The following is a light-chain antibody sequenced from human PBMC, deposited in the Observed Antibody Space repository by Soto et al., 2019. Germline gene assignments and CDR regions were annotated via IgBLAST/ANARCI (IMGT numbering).Light chain of an antibody. V-gene: IGLV2-14*01. CDR2: EAT. CDR3: SSYTSTRTLYV. CDR1: SSDIGAYNY. J-gene: IGLJ1*01. Sequence: QSVLTQPPSVSAAPGQRATISCIGTSSDIGAYNYVSWYQQHPGKVPKLMIYEATNRPSGLSNRFSGSKSGNTASLTISGLQAEDEADYFCSSYTSTRTLYVFGTGTKVTVL.